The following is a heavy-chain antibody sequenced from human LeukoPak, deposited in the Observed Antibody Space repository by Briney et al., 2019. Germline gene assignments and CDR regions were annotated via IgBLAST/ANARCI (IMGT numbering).Heavy chain of an antibody. D-gene: IGHD3-10*01. CDR2: IRQDESER. J-gene: IGHJ6*03. Sequence: GGSLRLSCEGSGFSFSSYWMTWVRQLPGKGPEWVANIRQDESERYFADSVKGRFTISRDNAKKSVYLHMSRLRAEDTALYYCARLSAYYYGSYFYYYMDVWGKGTTVTVSS. CDR1: GFSFSSYW. CDR3: ARLSAYYYGSYFYYYMDV. V-gene: IGHV3-7*01.